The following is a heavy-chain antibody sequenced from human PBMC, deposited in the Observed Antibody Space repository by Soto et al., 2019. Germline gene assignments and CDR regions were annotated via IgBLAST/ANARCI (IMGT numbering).Heavy chain of an antibody. V-gene: IGHV4-59*08. D-gene: IGHD3-10*01. CDR2: IYYTGST. Sequence: SETLSLTCTVSGGSMKNYYWSWNRQPPGKGLEWIGYIYYTGSTSYIPSLKSRITISVDTSKNQFSLKLSSVTAADTAVYYCARHFYYYQRFDHWGQGTLVTVSS. CDR1: GGSMKNYY. J-gene: IGHJ4*02. CDR3: ARHFYYYQRFDH.